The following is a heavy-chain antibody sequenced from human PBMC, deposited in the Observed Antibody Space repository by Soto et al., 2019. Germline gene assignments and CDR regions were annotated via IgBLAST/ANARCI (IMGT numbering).Heavy chain of an antibody. Sequence: QVQQLESSPGLVKPWDTLSLTCTVSGAYVSEFSWSWIRQPAGKGLEWIGRITFNGITQDNPSFRSRVTMSMDTSRNQFSLNLQSATAADTDIYYCARESGENWTYEAHWGQGTMVTVSS. CDR1: GAYVSEFS. D-gene: IGHD1-7*01. CDR3: ARESGENWTYEAH. J-gene: IGHJ1*01. CDR2: ITFNGIT. V-gene: IGHV4-4*07.